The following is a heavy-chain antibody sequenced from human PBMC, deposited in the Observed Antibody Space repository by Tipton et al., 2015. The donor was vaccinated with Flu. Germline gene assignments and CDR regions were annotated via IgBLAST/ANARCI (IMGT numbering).Heavy chain of an antibody. D-gene: IGHD3-22*01. Sequence: SLRLSCAASGFTFSSYSMNWVRQAPGKGLEWVSSISSSSSYIYYSESVKGRFTISRDNAKNTLYLQMNSLRAEDTAVYYCARVRDSSGYNAFDIWGQGTRVTVSS. CDR3: ARVRDSSGYNAFDI. CDR1: GFTFSSYS. CDR2: ISSSSSYI. V-gene: IGHV3-21*01. J-gene: IGHJ3*02.